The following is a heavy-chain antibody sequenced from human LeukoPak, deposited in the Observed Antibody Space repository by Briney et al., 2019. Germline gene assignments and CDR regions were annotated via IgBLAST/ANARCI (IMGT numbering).Heavy chain of an antibody. D-gene: IGHD4-17*01. V-gene: IGHV3-21*01. Sequence: KTGGSLRLSCAASGFTFSSYAMNWVRQAPGKGLEWVSSISSSSSYIYYADSVKGRFTISRDNAKNSLYLQMNSLRAEDTAVYYCARDSYGDYSLDWFDPWGQGTLVTVSS. CDR1: GFTFSSYA. J-gene: IGHJ5*02. CDR2: ISSSSSYI. CDR3: ARDSYGDYSLDWFDP.